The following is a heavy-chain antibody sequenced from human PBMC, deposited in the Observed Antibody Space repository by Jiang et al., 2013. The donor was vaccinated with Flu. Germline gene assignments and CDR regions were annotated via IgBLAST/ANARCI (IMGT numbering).Heavy chain of an antibody. CDR2: ISWDNNSM. CDR3: AKDSGPYFYGSGTSYSFDN. J-gene: IGHJ4*02. D-gene: IGHD3-10*01. Sequence: GGGLVQPGRSLRLXCAASGFTFDAYAMHWVRQAPGKGLEWVSGISWDNNSMGYVDSVKGRFTISRDNAKNSLYLQMNSLRPEDTALYYCAKDSGPYFYGSGTSYSFDNWGQGTLVTVSS. V-gene: IGHV3-9*01. CDR1: GFTFDAYA.